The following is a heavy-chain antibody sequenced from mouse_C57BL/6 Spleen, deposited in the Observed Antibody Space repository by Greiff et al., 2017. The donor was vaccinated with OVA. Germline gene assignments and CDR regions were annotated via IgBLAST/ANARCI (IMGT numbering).Heavy chain of an antibody. D-gene: IGHD1-1*01. J-gene: IGHJ4*01. Sequence: VQLQQSGPELVKPGASVKISCKASGYTFTDYYMNWVKQSHGKSLEWIGDINPNNGGTSYNQKFKGKATLTVDKSSSTAYMELRSLTSEDSAVYYCARGLRGDYWGQGTSVTVSS. V-gene: IGHV1-26*01. CDR1: GYTFTDYY. CDR2: INPNNGGT. CDR3: ARGLRGDY.